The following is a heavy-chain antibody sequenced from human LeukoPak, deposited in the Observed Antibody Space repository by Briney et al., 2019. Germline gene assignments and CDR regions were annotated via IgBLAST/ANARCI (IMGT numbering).Heavy chain of an antibody. V-gene: IGHV4-30-4*01. CDR2: IYYSGST. J-gene: IGHJ4*02. Sequence: PSETLSLTCTVSGGSISSGDYYWSWIRQPPGKGLEWIGYIYYSGSTYYNPSLKSRVTISVDTSKNQFSLKLSSVTAADTAVYYCARVSRVWGSYRQKPYYFDYWGQGTLVTVSS. D-gene: IGHD3-16*02. CDR1: GGSISSGDYY. CDR3: ARVSRVWGSYRQKPYYFDY.